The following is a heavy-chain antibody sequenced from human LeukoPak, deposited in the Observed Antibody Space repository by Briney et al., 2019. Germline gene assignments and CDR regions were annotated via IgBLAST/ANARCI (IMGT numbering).Heavy chain of an antibody. J-gene: IGHJ6*03. CDR1: GDSFSSSSYY. D-gene: IGHD1-26*01. CDR2: INYSGTT. CDR3: ASLSIVGATSSYYMDV. Sequence: PSETLSLTCSVSGDSFSSSSYYWGWIRQPPGKGLEWIGSINYSGTTYYNPSLKSRVTISVDTSKNQFSLRLSSVTVADTAVYYCASLSIVGATSSYYMDVWGKGTTVTVSS. V-gene: IGHV4-39*01.